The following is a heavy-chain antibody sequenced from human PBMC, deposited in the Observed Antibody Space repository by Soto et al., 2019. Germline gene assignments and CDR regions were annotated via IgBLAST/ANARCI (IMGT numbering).Heavy chain of an antibody. Sequence: EVQLVESGGGLIQPGGSLRLSCAASGFTVSNTYVSWVRQAPGKGLEWVSLIYSGGSTYYADSVKGRFTISRDNSMNTLYPQMNSLRAEDTAVYYCARDAQSSGWYGWFDPWGQGPLVTVSS. CDR3: ARDAQSSGWYGWFDP. D-gene: IGHD6-19*01. V-gene: IGHV3-53*01. CDR2: IYSGGST. CDR1: GFTVSNTY. J-gene: IGHJ5*02.